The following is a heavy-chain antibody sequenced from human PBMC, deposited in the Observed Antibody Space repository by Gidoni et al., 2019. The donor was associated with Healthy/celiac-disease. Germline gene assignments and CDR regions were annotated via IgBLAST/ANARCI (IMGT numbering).Heavy chain of an antibody. CDR1: GYTFTSYA. J-gene: IGHJ4*02. CDR3: ARSLRYFDWDTASYY. CDR2: INAGNGNT. V-gene: IGHV1-3*01. D-gene: IGHD3-9*01. Sequence: QVQLVQSGAEVKKPGASVKVSCKASGYTFTSYAMHWVRQAPGQRLEWMGWINAGNGNTKYSQKFQGRVTITRDTSASTAYMELSSLRSEDTAVYYCARSLRYFDWDTASYYWGQGTLVTVSS.